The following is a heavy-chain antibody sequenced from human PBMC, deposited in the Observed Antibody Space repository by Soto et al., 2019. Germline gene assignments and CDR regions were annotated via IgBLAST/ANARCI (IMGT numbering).Heavy chain of an antibody. CDR2: IIPIFGTA. CDR1: RGTFSSYA. D-gene: IGHD3-10*02. Sequence: SVQVSCKASRGTFSSYAISSVRQAPGQGLEWMGGIIPIFGTANYAQKSQGRVTITADESTSTAYMELSSLRSEDTAVYYCARAVFVRLSNEYGMDVWGQGTTVTVSS. CDR3: ARAVFVRLSNEYGMDV. V-gene: IGHV1-69*13. J-gene: IGHJ6*02.